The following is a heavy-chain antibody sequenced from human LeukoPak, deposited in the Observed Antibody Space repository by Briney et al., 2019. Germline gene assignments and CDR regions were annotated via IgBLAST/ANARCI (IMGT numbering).Heavy chain of an antibody. CDR2: MYYGGST. V-gene: IGHV4-39*01. J-gene: IGHJ4*02. D-gene: IGHD6-6*01. CDR1: GGSLSSSDYH. CDR3: ARFGGRRGYSSSSADY. Sequence: PSETLSLTCTVSGGSLSSSDYHWGWIRQPPGKGLEWIGSMYYGGSTYYNPSLKSRVTISVDTSKNQFSLKLNSVTAADTAVYYCARFGGRRGYSSSSADYWGQGTLVTVSS.